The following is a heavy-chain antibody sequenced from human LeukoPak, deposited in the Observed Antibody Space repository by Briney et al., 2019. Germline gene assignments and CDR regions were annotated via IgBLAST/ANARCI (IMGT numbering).Heavy chain of an antibody. CDR3: ARGVPYDSWSGPHYSDY. J-gene: IGHJ4*02. D-gene: IGHD3-3*01. CDR1: RFTLGTYW. Sequence: GGSLRLSCAASRFTLGTYWMSWVRQAPGKGLEWVAHIKQDGSQEYYVDSVKGRFTISRDSAKNSLYLQMNSLRAEDTAVYYCARGVPYDSWSGPHYSDYWGQGTRVTVSS. CDR2: IKQDGSQE. V-gene: IGHV3-7*01.